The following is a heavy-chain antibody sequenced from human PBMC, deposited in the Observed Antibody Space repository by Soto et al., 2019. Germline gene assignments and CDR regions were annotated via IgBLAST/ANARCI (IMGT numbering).Heavy chain of an antibody. D-gene: IGHD2-15*01. CDR1: GFTFSSYA. J-gene: IGHJ4*02. CDR3: AKDLGYCSGGSCLELCFPFDY. Sequence: EVQLLESGGGLVQPGGSLRLSCAASGFTFSSYAMSWVRQAPGKGLEWVSAISGSGGSTYYADSVKGRFTISRDNSKNTLYLQMNSLKAEDTAVYYCAKDLGYCSGGSCLELCFPFDYWGQGTLVTVSS. CDR2: ISGSGGST. V-gene: IGHV3-23*01.